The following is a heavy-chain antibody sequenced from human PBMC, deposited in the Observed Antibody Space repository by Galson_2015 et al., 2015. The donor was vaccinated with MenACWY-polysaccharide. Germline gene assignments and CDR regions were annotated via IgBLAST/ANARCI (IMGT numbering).Heavy chain of an antibody. CDR3: ANVLYSSSPSDP. CDR2: MRNDGTNK. CDR1: GFTFSSYG. D-gene: IGHD6-19*01. V-gene: IGHV3-30*02. Sequence: SLRLSCAASGFTFSSYGMHWVRQAPGKGLEWVAFMRNDGTNKYYADSVKGRFTISRDNSKNTVYLQMNSLRAEDTAVYYCANVLYSSSPSDPWGQGTLVTVSS. J-gene: IGHJ5*02.